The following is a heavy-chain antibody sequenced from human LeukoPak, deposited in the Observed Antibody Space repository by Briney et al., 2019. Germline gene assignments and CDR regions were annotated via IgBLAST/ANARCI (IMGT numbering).Heavy chain of an antibody. J-gene: IGHJ5*02. V-gene: IGHV3-21*01. CDR1: GFSFSSYS. D-gene: IGHD5-24*01. CDR3: SRVDENGYNFA. Sequence: GGSLRLSCAASGFSFSSYSMNWVHQAPGKGLEWVSSISGGSSYIYYADSVKGRFTISRDNAKNSLFLQMNSLRAEDTAVYYCSRVDENGYNFAWGQGTLVTVSS. CDR2: ISGGSSYI.